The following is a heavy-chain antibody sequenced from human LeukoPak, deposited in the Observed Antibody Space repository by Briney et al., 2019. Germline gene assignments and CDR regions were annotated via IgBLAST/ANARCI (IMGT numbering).Heavy chain of an antibody. V-gene: IGHV4-39*07. J-gene: IGHJ3*02. Sequence: SETLSLTCTVSGGSLSSSSYYWGRIRQPPGKGLEWIGSIYYSGSTYYNPSLKSRVTISVDTSKNQFSLKLSSVTAADTAVYYCAREVTMIVVVINHDAFDIWGQGTMVTVSS. D-gene: IGHD3-22*01. CDR3: AREVTMIVVVINHDAFDI. CDR1: GGSLSSSSYY. CDR2: IYYSGST.